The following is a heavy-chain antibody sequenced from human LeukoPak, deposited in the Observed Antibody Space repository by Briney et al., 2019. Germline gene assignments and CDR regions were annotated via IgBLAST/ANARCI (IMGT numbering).Heavy chain of an antibody. CDR1: GVSISSSSYY. CDR2: IYYSGST. V-gene: IGHV4-39*01. J-gene: IGHJ3*02. D-gene: IGHD3-10*01. Sequence: SETLSLTCTVSGVSISSSSYYWGWIRQPPGRGLEWIGTIYYSGSTYYNPSLKSRATISIDTSENQFSLKLSSVTAADTALYYCAKYRRGSGSYYTNFDAFDIWGQGTMVTVSP. CDR3: AKYRRGSGSYYTNFDAFDI.